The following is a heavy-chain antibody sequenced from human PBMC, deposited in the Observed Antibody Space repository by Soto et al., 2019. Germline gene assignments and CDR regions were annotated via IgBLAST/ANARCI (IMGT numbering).Heavy chain of an antibody. CDR1: GFTFSNYA. J-gene: IGHJ4*02. CDR3: AKDQGSSWYEIDY. Sequence: LRLSCAASGFTFSNYAVTWVRQAPGRGLEWVSTISGSGGSTYYADSVKGRFTISRDNSKNTLYLQMNSLRAEDAAVYYCAKDQGSSWYEIDYWGQGTLVTVSS. D-gene: IGHD6-13*01. CDR2: ISGSGGST. V-gene: IGHV3-23*01.